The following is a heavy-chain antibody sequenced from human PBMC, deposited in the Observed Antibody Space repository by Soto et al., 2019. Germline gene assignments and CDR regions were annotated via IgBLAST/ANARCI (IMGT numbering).Heavy chain of an antibody. J-gene: IGHJ4*02. CDR3: ARRVAAGPVDY. V-gene: IGHV4-31*03. CDR1: GGSISSGGYY. Sequence: QVQLQESGPGLVKPSQTLSLTCTVSGGSISSGGYYWSWIRQHPGKGLEWIGYIYYSGSTYYNPSLKSXXTXSXXTSKNQFSLKLSSVTAADTAVYYCARRVAAGPVDYWGQGTLVTVSS. CDR2: IYYSGST. D-gene: IGHD6-6*01.